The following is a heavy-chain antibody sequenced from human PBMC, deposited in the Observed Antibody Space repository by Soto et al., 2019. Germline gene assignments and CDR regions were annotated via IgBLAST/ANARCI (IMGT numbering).Heavy chain of an antibody. CDR2: ISSSSSTI. J-gene: IGHJ6*03. CDR3: ARSPYYDFWSGPYMDV. Sequence: GSLRLSCAASGFTFSSYSMNWVRQAPGKGLEWVSYISSSSSTIYYADSVKGRFTISRDNAKNSLYLQMNSLRAEDTAVYYCARSPYYDFWSGPYMDVWGKGTTVTVSS. CDR1: GFTFSSYS. V-gene: IGHV3-48*01. D-gene: IGHD3-3*01.